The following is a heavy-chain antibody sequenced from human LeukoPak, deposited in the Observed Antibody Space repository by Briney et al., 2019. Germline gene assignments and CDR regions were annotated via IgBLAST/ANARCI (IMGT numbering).Heavy chain of an antibody. CDR3: ATIYGDDHDY. J-gene: IGHJ4*02. Sequence: GGSLRLSCAASGFTFSDYSMHWVRQAPGKGLEYVSAISSNGGSTYYANSVKGRFTISRDNSKNTLYLQMGSLRAEDMAVYYCATIYGDDHDYWGQGTLVTVSS. CDR1: GFTFSDYS. CDR2: ISSNGGST. V-gene: IGHV3-64*01. D-gene: IGHD4-17*01.